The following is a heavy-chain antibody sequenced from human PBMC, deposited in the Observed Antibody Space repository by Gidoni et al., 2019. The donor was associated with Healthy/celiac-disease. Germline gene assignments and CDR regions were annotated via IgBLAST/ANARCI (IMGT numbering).Heavy chain of an antibody. V-gene: IGHV4-61*02. J-gene: IGHJ3*02. D-gene: IGHD1-26*01. Sequence: QVQLQASGPGLVKPSQNLSLTCTVPGGSITSRSYSWSWLRQPAGKGLEWIRRIYTSGSTNYNPSLKSRVTMSVDTSKNQFSLKLSSVTAADTAVYYCASGVGATSTEDDAFDIWGQGTMVTVSS. CDR1: GGSITSRSYS. CDR3: ASGVGATSTEDDAFDI. CDR2: IYTSGST.